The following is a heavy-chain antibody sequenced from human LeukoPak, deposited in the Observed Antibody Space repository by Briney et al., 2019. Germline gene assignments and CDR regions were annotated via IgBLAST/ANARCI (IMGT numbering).Heavy chain of an antibody. CDR2: IYYSGST. Sequence: SETLSLTCTVSGGSISSSSYYWGWIRQPPGKGLEWIGRIYYSGSTYYNPSLKSRVTISVDPSKNQFSLTLSSVTAADTAVYYCARDQRYQLLSVRYFDYWGQGTLVTVSS. V-gene: IGHV4-39*07. CDR1: GGSISSSSYY. J-gene: IGHJ4*02. D-gene: IGHD2-2*01. CDR3: ARDQRYQLLSVRYFDY.